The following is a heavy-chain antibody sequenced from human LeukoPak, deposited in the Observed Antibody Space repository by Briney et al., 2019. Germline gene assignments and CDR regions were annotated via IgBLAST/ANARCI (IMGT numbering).Heavy chain of an antibody. J-gene: IGHJ3*02. CDR2: VNSDGSTT. D-gene: IGHD1-26*01. Sequence: QSGGSLRLSCVASGFTFSSYWMHWVRQAPGKGLVWVSRVNSDGSTTNYADSVKGRFTISRDNAKNTLYLQMNSLRAEDTAVYYCARAHGGSYMLRDAFDIWGQGTMVTVSS. V-gene: IGHV3-74*01. CDR1: GFTFSSYW. CDR3: ARAHGGSYMLRDAFDI.